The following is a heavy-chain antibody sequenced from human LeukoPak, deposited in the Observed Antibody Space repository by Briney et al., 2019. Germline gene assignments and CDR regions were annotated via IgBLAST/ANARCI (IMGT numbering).Heavy chain of an antibody. CDR3: AGNGYYAFHY. CDR1: GDSITNSLW. J-gene: IGHJ4*02. Sequence: PSETLSLTCAVSGDSITNSLWWSWVRQSPGKGLEWIGEMFHSGNTNYNPSLTSRVTISVDKAKNQFSLKLNSVTAADTAVYYCAGNGYYAFHYWGPGTLVTVSS. D-gene: IGHD2/OR15-2a*01. V-gene: IGHV4-4*02. CDR2: MFHSGNT.